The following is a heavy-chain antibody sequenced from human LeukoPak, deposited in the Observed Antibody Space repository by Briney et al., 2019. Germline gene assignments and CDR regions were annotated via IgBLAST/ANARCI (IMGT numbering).Heavy chain of an antibody. Sequence: GGSLRLSCAASGFTFSDYNMHWVRQATGKGLEWVSAIGTAGDTYYTGSVKGRFTISRENAKNSLYLQMNSLRAGNTAVYYCARVAKERVGGVYYFDYWGQGTLVTVSS. CDR2: IGTAGDT. CDR3: ARVAKERVGGVYYFDY. V-gene: IGHV3-13*01. D-gene: IGHD1-1*01. CDR1: GFTFSDYN. J-gene: IGHJ4*02.